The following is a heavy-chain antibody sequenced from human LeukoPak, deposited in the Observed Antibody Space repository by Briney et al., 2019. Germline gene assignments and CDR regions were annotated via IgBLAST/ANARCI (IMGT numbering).Heavy chain of an antibody. Sequence: PGESLKISCKGSGYSFTSYWIGWVRQMPGKDLEWMGIIYPGDSDTRYSPSFQGQVTISADKSISTAYLQWSSLKASDTAMYYCARHVSGSYYKAKGDIDYWGQGTLVTVSS. V-gene: IGHV5-51*01. D-gene: IGHD3-10*01. CDR3: ARHVSGSYYKAKGDIDY. J-gene: IGHJ4*02. CDR1: GYSFTSYW. CDR2: IYPGDSDT.